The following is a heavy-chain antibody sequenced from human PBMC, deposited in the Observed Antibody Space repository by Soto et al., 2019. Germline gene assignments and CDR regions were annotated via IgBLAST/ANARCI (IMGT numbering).Heavy chain of an antibody. CDR2: ISLSGGST. V-gene: IGHV3-23*01. Sequence: GGSLRLSCAASGFTFSSYAMSWVRQAPGKGLEWVSDISLSGGSTNYADSVKGRFTTSRDNSRNTLYLQMNLLRADGTAVYYCAKEGGSGSYYNWFDPWGQGTLVTVSS. CDR1: GFTFSSYA. D-gene: IGHD3-10*01. J-gene: IGHJ5*02. CDR3: AKEGGSGSYYNWFDP.